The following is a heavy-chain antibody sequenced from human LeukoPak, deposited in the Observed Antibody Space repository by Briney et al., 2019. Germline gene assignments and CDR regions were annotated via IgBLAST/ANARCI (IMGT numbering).Heavy chain of an antibody. Sequence: GGSLRLSCVASGFTFSSYWMSWVRQAPGKGLEWVANINQDGSEKYDVDSAKGRFTISRDNAKNSLYLQMNSLRVDDTAVYYCAKGTMVRGVIFDIDYWGQGTLLTVSS. CDR2: INQDGSEK. CDR1: GFTFSSYW. J-gene: IGHJ4*02. CDR3: AKGTMVRGVIFDIDY. D-gene: IGHD3-10*01. V-gene: IGHV3-7*03.